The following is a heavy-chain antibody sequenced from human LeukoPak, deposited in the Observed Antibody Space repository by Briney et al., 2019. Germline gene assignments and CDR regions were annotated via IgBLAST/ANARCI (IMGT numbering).Heavy chain of an antibody. J-gene: IGHJ4*02. Sequence: TGGSLRLSCAASGFTFSIYEMNWVRQAPGKGLEWVSYISSSGSTIYYADSVKGRFTISRDNAKNSLYLQMNSLRAEDTAVYYCARDPGYCSSTSCHLGGIDYWGQGTLVTVSS. CDR3: ARDPGYCSSTSCHLGGIDY. CDR2: ISSSGSTI. V-gene: IGHV3-48*03. CDR1: GFTFSIYE. D-gene: IGHD2-2*01.